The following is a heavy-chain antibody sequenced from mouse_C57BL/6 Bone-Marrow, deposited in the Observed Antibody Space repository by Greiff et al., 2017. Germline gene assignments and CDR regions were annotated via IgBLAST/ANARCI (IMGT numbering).Heavy chain of an antibody. CDR1: GFSLTSYG. V-gene: IGHV2-2*01. CDR3: AREPYGSSPYYARDY. D-gene: IGHD1-1*01. Sequence: QVQLKQSGPGLVQPSQSLSITCTVSGFSLTSYGVHWVRQSPGKGLEWLGVIWSGGSTDYNAAFLSSLSISKDTSKSQVFFKMNSLQADDTAIYYCAREPYGSSPYYARDYWGQGTSVTVSS. J-gene: IGHJ4*01. CDR2: IWSGGST.